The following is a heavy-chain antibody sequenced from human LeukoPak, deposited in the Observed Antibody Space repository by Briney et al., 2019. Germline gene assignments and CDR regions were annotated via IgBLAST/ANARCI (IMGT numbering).Heavy chain of an antibody. CDR2: INHSGST. Sequence: SETLSLTCAVYGGPFSDYYWSWIRQPPGKGLEWIGEINHSGSTNYNPSLKSRVTISVDTSKNQFSLKLSSVTAADTAVYYCASLSSEYYFDYWGQGTLVTVSS. V-gene: IGHV4-34*01. CDR1: GGPFSDYY. CDR3: ASLSSEYYFDY. D-gene: IGHD6-6*01. J-gene: IGHJ4*02.